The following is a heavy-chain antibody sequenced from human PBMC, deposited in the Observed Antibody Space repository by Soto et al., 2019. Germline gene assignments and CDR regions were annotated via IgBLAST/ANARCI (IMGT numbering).Heavy chain of an antibody. CDR2: SYDSGST. CDR3: AREPLT. V-gene: IGHV4-31*03. Sequence: QVQLQESGPGLVKPSQTLSLTCTVSGGSISSGGYYWNWIRQHPGKCLEWIGYSYDSGSTYYNPYLKSRVNISVDASKNQFSLKLNSVPAADTAVYYCAREPLTWGQGTLVTVSS. J-gene: IGHJ4*02. CDR1: GGSISSGGYY.